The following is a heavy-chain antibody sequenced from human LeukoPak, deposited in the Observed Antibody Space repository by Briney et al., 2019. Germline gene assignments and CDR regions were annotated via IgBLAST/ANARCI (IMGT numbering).Heavy chain of an antibody. CDR3: ARAKKPNCSSTSCYREGFDY. J-gene: IGHJ4*02. CDR1: GGSISSYY. V-gene: IGHV4-4*07. Sequence: SETLSLTCTVSGGSISSYYWSWIRQPAGKGLEWIGRIYTSGSTNYNPSLKSRVTMSVDTSKNQFSLKLSSVTAADTAVYYCARAKKPNCSSTSCYREGFDYWGQGTLVTVSS. D-gene: IGHD2-2*01. CDR2: IYTSGST.